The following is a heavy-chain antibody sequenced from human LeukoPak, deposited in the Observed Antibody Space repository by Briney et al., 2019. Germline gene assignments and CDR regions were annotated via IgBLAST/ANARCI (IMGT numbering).Heavy chain of an antibody. CDR3: ARNNDYALFDP. V-gene: IGHV4-61*05. J-gene: IGHJ5*02. CDR2: IYYSGST. Sequence: SETLSLTCTVSGGSISSSSYYWGWIRQPPGKGLEWIGYIYYSGSTNYNPSLKSRVTISVDTSKNQFSLKLSSVTAADTAVYYCARNNDYALFDPWGQGTLVTVSS. D-gene: IGHD4-17*01. CDR1: GGSISSSSYY.